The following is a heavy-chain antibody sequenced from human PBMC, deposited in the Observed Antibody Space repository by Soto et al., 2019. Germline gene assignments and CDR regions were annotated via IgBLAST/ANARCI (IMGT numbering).Heavy chain of an antibody. D-gene: IGHD3-9*01. CDR1: GFTFGTYT. Sequence: GGSLRLSCAASGFTFGTYTMNRVRQAPGKGLEWVSALGGGGDTHYAESVKGRFTISRDYSKNILLLQMNSLRDEDSAIYYCTKDRNPDGIWTFDFWGQGTLVNVSS. CDR3: TKDRNPDGIWTFDF. J-gene: IGHJ4*02. V-gene: IGHV3-23*01. CDR2: LGGGGDT.